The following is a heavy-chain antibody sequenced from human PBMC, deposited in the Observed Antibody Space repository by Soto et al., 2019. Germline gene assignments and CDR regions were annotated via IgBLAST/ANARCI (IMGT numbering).Heavy chain of an antibody. V-gene: IGHV3-49*03. CDR1: GFTFGDYA. CDR3: TSAILRFSDNWFDP. CDR2: IRSKAYGGTT. Sequence: EVQLLESGGGLVQPGRFLRLSCTASGFTFGDYAMSWFRQAPGKGLEWVGFIRSKAYGGTTEYAASVKGRFTISRDDSKSIAYLQMNSLKTEDTAVYYCTSAILRFSDNWFDPWGLGTLVTVSS. D-gene: IGHD3-3*01. J-gene: IGHJ5*02.